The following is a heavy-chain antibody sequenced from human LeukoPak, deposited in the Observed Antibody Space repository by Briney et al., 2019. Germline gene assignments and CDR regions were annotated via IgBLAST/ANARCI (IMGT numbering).Heavy chain of an antibody. V-gene: IGHV3-33*01. J-gene: IGHJ4*02. Sequence: GGSLRLSCAASGFTFSNYGMHWVRQAPGKGVEWAALIWFDGSNKYYTDSVKGRFAISRDNSKNTLYLQMNSLRADDTAVYYCARGTISSGRPRYFDYWGQGTLVTVSS. D-gene: IGHD1-26*01. CDR3: ARGTISSGRPRYFDY. CDR1: GFTFSNYG. CDR2: IWFDGSNK.